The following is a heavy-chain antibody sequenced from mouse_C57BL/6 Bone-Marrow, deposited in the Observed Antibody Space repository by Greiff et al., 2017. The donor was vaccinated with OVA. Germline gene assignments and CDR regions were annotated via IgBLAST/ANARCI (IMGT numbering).Heavy chain of an antibody. D-gene: IGHD1-1*01. CDR3: AKDYGSSSGFGY. CDR2: IYPRSGNT. V-gene: IGHV1-81*01. J-gene: IGHJ3*01. CDR1: GYTFTSYC. Sequence: VQLQQSGAELARPGASVKLSCKASGYTFTSYCLSWVKQRTGQGLEWIGEIYPRSGNTYYNEKFKGKATLTADKSSSTAYMELRSLTSEDSAVYFWAKDYGSSSGFGYWGQGTLVTVSA.